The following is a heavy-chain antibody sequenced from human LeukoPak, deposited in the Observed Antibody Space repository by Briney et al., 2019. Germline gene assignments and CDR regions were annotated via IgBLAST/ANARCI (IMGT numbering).Heavy chain of an antibody. CDR2: INTNTGNP. Sequence: GGSLRLSCAASGFTFSSYAMNWVRQAPGQGLEWMGWINTNTGNPTYAQGFTGRFVFSLDTSVSTAYLEISSLKAEDTAVYYCARVPASIVTGYGGPFDYWGQGTLVTVSS. V-gene: IGHV7-4-1*02. J-gene: IGHJ4*02. D-gene: IGHD3-9*01. CDR3: ARVPASIVTGYGGPFDY. CDR1: GFTFSSYA.